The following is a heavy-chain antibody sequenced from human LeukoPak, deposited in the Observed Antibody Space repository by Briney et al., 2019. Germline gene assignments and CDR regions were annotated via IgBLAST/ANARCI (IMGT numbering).Heavy chain of an antibody. Sequence: ASVKVSCKASGYTFTGYYMHWVRPAPGQGLEWMGWINPNSGGTNYAQKFQGRVTMTRDTSISTAYMELSRLRSDDTAVYYCARGRTYYYGSGSYYRSWFDPWGQGTLVTVSS. D-gene: IGHD3-10*01. CDR2: INPNSGGT. V-gene: IGHV1-2*02. J-gene: IGHJ5*02. CDR1: GYTFTGYY. CDR3: ARGRTYYYGSGSYYRSWFDP.